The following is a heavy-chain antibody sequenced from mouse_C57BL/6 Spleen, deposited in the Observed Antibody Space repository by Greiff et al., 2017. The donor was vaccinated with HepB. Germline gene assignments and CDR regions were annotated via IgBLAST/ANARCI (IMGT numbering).Heavy chain of an antibody. CDR2: ISSGGSYT. V-gene: IGHV5-6*02. CDR3: ARHERNEGLDWFDY. J-gene: IGHJ2*01. D-gene: IGHD4-1*01. Sequence: EVKLVESGGDLVKPGGSLKLSCAASGFTFSSYGMSWVRQTPDKRLEWVATISSGGSYTYYPDSVKGRFTISRDNAKNTLYLQMSSLKSEDTAMYYCARHERNEGLDWFDYWGQGTTLTVSS. CDR1: GFTFSSYG.